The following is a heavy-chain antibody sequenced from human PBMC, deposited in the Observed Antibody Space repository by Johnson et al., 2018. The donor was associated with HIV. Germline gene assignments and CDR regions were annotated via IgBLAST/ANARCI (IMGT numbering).Heavy chain of an antibody. D-gene: IGHD3-22*01. V-gene: IGHV3-23*04. CDR1: GFTFSSYG. J-gene: IGHJ3*01. CDR3: ARTRKYTSGPPCAFDF. CDR2: ISGSGTST. Sequence: VQLVESRGGLVHPGGSLRLSCGASGFTFSSYGMTWVRQAPGKGLEWVSGISGSGTSTYYADSVKGRFTISRENSKNTLYLQMNSLRAEDTAVYYCARTRKYTSGPPCAFDFWGQGTMVTVSS.